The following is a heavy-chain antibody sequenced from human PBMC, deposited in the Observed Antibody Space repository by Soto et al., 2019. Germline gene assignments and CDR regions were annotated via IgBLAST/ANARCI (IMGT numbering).Heavy chain of an antibody. CDR3: ARGRSSFSYDLLDY. Sequence: ASVKVSCKASGNTFTSYDINWVRQATGHGLEWMGWINPNSGNIGYAQKFQGRVTMTRDTAIRTAYMEVSRLRSDDTAVYYCARGRSSFSYDLLDYWGQGTLVTVSS. D-gene: IGHD3-16*01. J-gene: IGHJ4*02. V-gene: IGHV1-8*01. CDR2: INPNSGNI. CDR1: GNTFTSYD.